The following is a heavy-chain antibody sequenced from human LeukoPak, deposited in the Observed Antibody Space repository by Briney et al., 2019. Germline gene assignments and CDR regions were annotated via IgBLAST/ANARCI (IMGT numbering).Heavy chain of an antibody. CDR1: GFTFSSYS. D-gene: IGHD6-19*01. CDR3: AREHNLIAVAGMGQWGIFDY. CDR2: ISSSSSTI. J-gene: IGHJ4*02. Sequence: VGSLRLSCAASGFTFSSYSMNWVRQAPGKGLEWVSYISSSSSTIYYADPVKGRFTISRDNAKNSLYLQMNSLRAEDTAVYYCAREHNLIAVAGMGQWGIFDYWGQGTLVTVSS. V-gene: IGHV3-48*01.